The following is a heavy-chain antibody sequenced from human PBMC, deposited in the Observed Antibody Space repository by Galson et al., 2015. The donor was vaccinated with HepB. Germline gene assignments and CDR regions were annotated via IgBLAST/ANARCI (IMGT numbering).Heavy chain of an antibody. Sequence: SLRLSCAASGLTFSDYYMSWMRQAPGKGLEWVSYISSSSTDTNYADSVKGRFTISRDNAKNSLYLQMNSLRAEDTAVYHCARVRGSYSFGYWGQGTLVTVSS. J-gene: IGHJ4*02. CDR2: ISSSSTDT. D-gene: IGHD1-26*01. CDR3: ARVRGSYSFGY. V-gene: IGHV3-11*06. CDR1: GLTFSDYY.